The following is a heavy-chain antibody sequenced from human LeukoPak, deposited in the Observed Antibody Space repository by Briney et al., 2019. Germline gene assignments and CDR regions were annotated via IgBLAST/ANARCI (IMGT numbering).Heavy chain of an antibody. CDR2: IYPGDSDT. J-gene: IGHJ4*02. CDR1: GYSFTTYW. V-gene: IGHV5-51*01. Sequence: GESLKISCKGSGYSFTTYWIGWVRQMPGKGLEWMGIIYPGDSDTRYSPSFQGQVTISADKSISTAYLQWSSLKATDTAMYYCVRPYGGDWYYFDYWGQGTLVTVSS. D-gene: IGHD2-21*02. CDR3: VRPYGGDWYYFDY.